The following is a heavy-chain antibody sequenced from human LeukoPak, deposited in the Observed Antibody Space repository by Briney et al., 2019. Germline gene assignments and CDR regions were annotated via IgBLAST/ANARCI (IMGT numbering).Heavy chain of an antibody. CDR2: FKTNYNQV. Sequence: GGSLRLSCVASGFTFSDYAMNWVRQAPGKGLEWVSTFKTNYNQVYYADSVKGRFTISRDSSKNTLFLHMNTLRAEDTAIYYCTKDRTVGASYWYFDLWGRGTLVTVSS. CDR1: GFTFSDYA. D-gene: IGHD1-26*01. V-gene: IGHV3-23*05. CDR3: TKDRTVGASYWYFDL. J-gene: IGHJ2*01.